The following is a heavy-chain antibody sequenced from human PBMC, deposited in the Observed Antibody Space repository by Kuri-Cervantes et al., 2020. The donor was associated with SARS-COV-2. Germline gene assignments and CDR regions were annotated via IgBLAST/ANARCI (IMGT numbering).Heavy chain of an antibody. D-gene: IGHD2-2*01. CDR1: GGSISSYY. CDR2: IYYSGST. Sequence: SETLSLTCTVSGGSISSYYWSWIRQPPGKGLEWIGYIYYSGSTNYNTYLKSRITISLDTSKNQFSLKLSSVTAADTAVYYCARTPYATLLDIWGQGTMVTVSS. CDR3: ARTPYATLLDI. J-gene: IGHJ3*02. V-gene: IGHV4-59*01.